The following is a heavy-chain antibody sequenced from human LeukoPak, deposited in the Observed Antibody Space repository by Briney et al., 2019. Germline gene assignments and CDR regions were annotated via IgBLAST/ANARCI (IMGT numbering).Heavy chain of an antibody. Sequence: PGRSLRLSCAASRFTFSSYGMQWVRQAPGKGLEWVAVISYDGSNKYYADSVKGRFTISRDNSKNTLYLQMNSLRAEDTAVYYCAKDRATTCLDYWGQGTLVTVSS. CDR2: ISYDGSNK. CDR1: RFTFSSYG. CDR3: AKDRATTCLDY. J-gene: IGHJ4*02. D-gene: IGHD1-26*01. V-gene: IGHV3-30*18.